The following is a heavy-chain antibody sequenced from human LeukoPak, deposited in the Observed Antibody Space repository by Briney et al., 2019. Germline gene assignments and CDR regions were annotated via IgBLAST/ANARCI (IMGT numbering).Heavy chain of an antibody. CDR2: INHSGST. J-gene: IGHJ4*02. CDR1: GGSFSGYY. V-gene: IGHV4-34*01. CDR3: ARRGWLPVIDY. Sequence: SETLSLTCAVYGGSFSGYYWSWIRQPPGKGLEWIGEINHSGSTNYNPSLKSRVTISVDTSKNQFSLKLSSVTAADTAVYYCARRGWLPVIDYWGQGTLVTVSS. D-gene: IGHD5-24*01.